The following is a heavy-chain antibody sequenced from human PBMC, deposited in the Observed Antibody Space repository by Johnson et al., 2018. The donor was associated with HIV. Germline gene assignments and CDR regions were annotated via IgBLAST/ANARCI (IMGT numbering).Heavy chain of an antibody. J-gene: IGHJ3*02. D-gene: IGHD6-13*01. V-gene: IGHV3-13*04. Sequence: VQVVESGGGLVQPGRSLRLSCVASGFTVSSNYMNWVRQAPGKGLEWVSAIGTAGDTYYPGSVKGRFTISRENAKNSLYLQMNSLRAGDTAVYYCAGKERQLVLRLAFDIWGQGTMVTVSS. CDR3: AGKERQLVLRLAFDI. CDR2: IGTAGDT. CDR1: GFTVSSNY.